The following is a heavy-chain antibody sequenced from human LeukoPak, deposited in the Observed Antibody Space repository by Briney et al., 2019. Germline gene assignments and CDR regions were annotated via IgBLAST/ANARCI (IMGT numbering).Heavy chain of an antibody. CDR1: GGTFSSYA. CDR2: IIPIFGTA. J-gene: IGHJ3*02. D-gene: IGHD3-3*01. CDR3: ARGNRFHYDFWSGSAGNDAFDI. Sequence: SVKVSCKASGGTFSSYAISWVRQAPGQGLEWMGGIIPIFGTANYAQKFQGRVTITTDESTSTAYMELSSLRSEDTAVYYCARGNRFHYDFWSGSAGNDAFDIWGQGTMVTVSS. V-gene: IGHV1-69*05.